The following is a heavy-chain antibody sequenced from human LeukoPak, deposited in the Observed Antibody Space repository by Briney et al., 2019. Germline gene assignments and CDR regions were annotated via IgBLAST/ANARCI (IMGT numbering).Heavy chain of an antibody. D-gene: IGHD6-13*01. Sequence: ASGKVSCKASGYTFTSYDIDLVWQATGQGLELMGWMNPSNDDTNYAQKFQGRVTVTRNTSISTAYMELSSLRSEDPAVYYCARGGYSSSWYLPDYWGRGTLVTVSS. CDR3: ARGGYSSSWYLPDY. CDR2: MNPSNDDT. J-gene: IGHJ4*02. V-gene: IGHV1-8*01. CDR1: GYTFTSYD.